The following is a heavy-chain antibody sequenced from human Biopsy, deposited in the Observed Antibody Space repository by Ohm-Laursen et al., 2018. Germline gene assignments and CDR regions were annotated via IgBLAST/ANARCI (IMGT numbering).Heavy chain of an antibody. V-gene: IGHV4-59*01. J-gene: IGHJ6*02. D-gene: IGHD2/OR15-2a*01. CDR1: GGSISSDY. CDR2: IYYSGST. CDR3: AKATNSTGWPYYYFYGMDV. Sequence: GTLSLTCTVSGGSISSDYWSWIRQTPGKGLEWIGYIYYSGSTNYNPSLKSRVTISVDTSKNQFSLRLNSVTAADTAVYYWAKATNSTGWPYYYFYGMDVWGQGTTVTVSS.